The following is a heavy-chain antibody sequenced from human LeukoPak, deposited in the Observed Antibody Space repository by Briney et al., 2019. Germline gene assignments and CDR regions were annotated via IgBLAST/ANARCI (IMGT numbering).Heavy chain of an antibody. D-gene: IGHD5-18*01. CDR1: GCSISSSSYY. J-gene: IGHJ3*02. CDR3: ASLKWIQLWLRDAFDI. V-gene: IGHV4-39*01. CDR2: IYYSGST. Sequence: SATLSLTCTVSGCSISSSSYYWGWIRQPPGEGLEWIWSIYYSGSTYYNPSLKSRFTISVDTSKNQFSLKLSSVTAADTPVYYCASLKWIQLWLRDAFDIWGQGTVVTVS.